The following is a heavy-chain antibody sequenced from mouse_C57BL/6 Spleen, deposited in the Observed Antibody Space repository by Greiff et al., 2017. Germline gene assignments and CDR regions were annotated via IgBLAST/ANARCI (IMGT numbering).Heavy chain of an antibody. Sequence: QVQLQQSGPELVKPGASVKISCKASGYAFSSSWMNWVKQRPGKGLEWIGRIYPGDGDTNYNGKFKGKATLTADKSSSTAYMQRSSLTSEDSAVYFWARWRPGAYYFDYWGQGTTLTVSS. CDR1: GYAFSSSW. CDR3: ARWRPGAYYFDY. V-gene: IGHV1-82*01. J-gene: IGHJ2*01. D-gene: IGHD4-1*01. CDR2: IYPGDGDT.